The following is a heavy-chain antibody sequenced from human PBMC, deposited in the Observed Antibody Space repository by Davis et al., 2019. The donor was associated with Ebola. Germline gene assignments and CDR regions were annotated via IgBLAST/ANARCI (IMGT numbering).Heavy chain of an antibody. J-gene: IGHJ4*02. D-gene: IGHD6-13*01. CDR3: ARYSSS. CDR1: GFTFSSYG. V-gene: IGHV3-33*03. Sequence: GESLKISCAASGFTFSSYGMHWVRQAPGKGLEWVAVIWYDGSNKYYADSVKGRFTISRDNAKNSLYLQMNSLRAEDTAVYYCARYSSSWGQGTLVTVSS. CDR2: IWYDGSNK.